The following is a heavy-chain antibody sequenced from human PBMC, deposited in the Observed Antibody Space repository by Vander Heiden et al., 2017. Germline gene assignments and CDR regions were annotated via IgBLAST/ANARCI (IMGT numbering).Heavy chain of an antibody. D-gene: IGHD5-12*01. CDR1: GYTFTSYY. V-gene: IGHV1-46*03. Sequence: QVQLVQSGAEVQKPGASVKVSCKASGYTFTSYYMHWERQAPGQGLEWMGIINPSGGSTSYAQKFQGRVTMTRDTSTSTVYMELSSLRSEDTAVYYCAIGGYDWRGLDYWGQGTLVTVSS. J-gene: IGHJ4*02. CDR2: INPSGGST. CDR3: AIGGYDWRGLDY.